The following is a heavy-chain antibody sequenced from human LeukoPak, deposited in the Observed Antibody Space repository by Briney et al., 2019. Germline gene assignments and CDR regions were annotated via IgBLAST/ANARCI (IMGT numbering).Heavy chain of an antibody. CDR2: IYYSGNT. J-gene: IGHJ5*01. D-gene: IGHD3-10*01. CDR3: ARQPKSRAPGIFITGKACWFDS. Sequence: SSETLSLTCAVSGDSISSGGYSWSWIRQPPGKGLEWIGYIYYSGNTYYNPSLKSRVTISVDTSKNQFSLKLSSVTAADTAVYYCARQPKSRAPGIFITGKACWFDSWGQGTLVTVSS. CDR1: GDSISSGGYS. V-gene: IGHV4-30-4*07.